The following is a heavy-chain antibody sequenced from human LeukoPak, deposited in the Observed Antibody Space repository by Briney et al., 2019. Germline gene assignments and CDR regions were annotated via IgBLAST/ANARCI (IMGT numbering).Heavy chain of an antibody. D-gene: IGHD3-22*01. Sequence: GGSLRLSCAASGFTLSSYAMSWVREAPGKGLEWGSAISGSGGSTYYADSVKGRFTISRDNSKNTLYLQMNSLRAEDTAVYYCSKGGSSGYFDPFDCWGQGTLVTVSS. V-gene: IGHV3-23*01. CDR1: GFTLSSYA. CDR2: ISGSGGST. CDR3: SKGGSSGYFDPFDC. J-gene: IGHJ4*02.